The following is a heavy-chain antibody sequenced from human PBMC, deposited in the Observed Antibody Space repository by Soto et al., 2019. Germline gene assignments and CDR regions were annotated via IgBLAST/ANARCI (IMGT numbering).Heavy chain of an antibody. CDR2: LRRGGGST. CDR1: GFTYSSHG. D-gene: IGHD1-1*01. CDR3: AIDGQSRTDGFDI. Sequence: EAQLLESGGELIQPGGSLRLSCAASGFTYSSHGMSWVRQAPGKGLEWIAGLRRGGGSTYYADSVKGRFTISRDNSMNTLDLIMNSLRVEDTALYYCAIDGQSRTDGFDIWCQGTMVTVSS. V-gene: IGHV3-23*01. J-gene: IGHJ3*02.